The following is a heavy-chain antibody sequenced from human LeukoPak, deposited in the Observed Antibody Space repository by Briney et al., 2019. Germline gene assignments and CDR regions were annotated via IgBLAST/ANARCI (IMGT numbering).Heavy chain of an antibody. V-gene: IGHV3-48*02. CDR1: GFTFSSYG. J-gene: IGHJ4*02. CDR3: AAGAFGGFDY. CDR2: ISSSDTI. D-gene: IGHD3-16*01. Sequence: GGSLRLSCAASGFTFSSYGMNGVRQAPGKGLEWVSYISSSDTIYYADSVKGRFTISRNNAKNSLYLQMNSLRDEDTAVYYCAAGAFGGFDYWGQGTLVTVSS.